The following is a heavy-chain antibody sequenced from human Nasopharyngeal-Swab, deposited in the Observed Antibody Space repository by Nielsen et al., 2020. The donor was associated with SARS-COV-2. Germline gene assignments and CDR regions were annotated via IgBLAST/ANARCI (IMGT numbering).Heavy chain of an antibody. J-gene: IGHJ4*02. D-gene: IGHD3-22*01. V-gene: IGHV4-39*01. CDR3: AKQYYYDSSGYDPRSYYFDY. Sequence: SETLSLTCTVSGGSISSSSYYWGWIRQPPGKGLEWIGSIYYSGSTYYNPSLKSRVTISVDTSKNQFSLKLSSVTAADTAVYYCAKQYYYDSSGYDPRSYYFDYRGQGTLVTVSS. CDR2: IYYSGST. CDR1: GGSISSSSYY.